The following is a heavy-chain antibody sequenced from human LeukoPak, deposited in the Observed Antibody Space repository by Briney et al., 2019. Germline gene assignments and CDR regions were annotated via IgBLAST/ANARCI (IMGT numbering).Heavy chain of an antibody. Sequence: SETLSLTCTVSGGSISSGSYYWRWIRQPAGKGLEWIGRIYTSGSTNDNPSLKSRVTISVDTSKNQFSLKLSSVTAADTAVYYCARSKGYCSGGSCYKYYYYYYMDVWGKGTTVTVSS. D-gene: IGHD2-15*01. CDR2: IYTSGST. J-gene: IGHJ6*03. CDR3: ARSKGYCSGGSCYKYYYYYYMDV. CDR1: GGSISSGSYY. V-gene: IGHV4-61*02.